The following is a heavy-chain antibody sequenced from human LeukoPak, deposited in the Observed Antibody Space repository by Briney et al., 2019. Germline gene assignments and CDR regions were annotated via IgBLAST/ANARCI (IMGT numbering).Heavy chain of an antibody. Sequence: AGGSLRLSCAASGFTFSSYGMHWVRQAPGKGLEWVAVISYDGSNKYYADSVKGRFTISRDNSKNTLYLQMNSLRAEDTAVYYCAKDRPPSGSYPRYYGMDVWGQGTTVTVSS. J-gene: IGHJ6*02. CDR1: GFTFSSYG. D-gene: IGHD3-10*01. V-gene: IGHV3-30*18. CDR2: ISYDGSNK. CDR3: AKDRPPSGSYPRYYGMDV.